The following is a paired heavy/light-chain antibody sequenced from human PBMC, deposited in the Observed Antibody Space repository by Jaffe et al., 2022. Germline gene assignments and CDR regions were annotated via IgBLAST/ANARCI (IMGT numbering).Light chain of an antibody. CDR3: QQYYSTPIT. Sequence: DIVMTQSPDSLAVSLGERATINCKSSQSVFHSSYNKASLAWYQQKPGQPPKVLISWASTRESGVPDRFSGSGSGTDFTLTISSLQAEDVAVYYCQQYYSTPITFGQGTRLEIK. CDR1: QSVFHSSYNKAS. CDR2: WAS. J-gene: IGKJ5*01. V-gene: IGKV4-1*01.
Heavy chain of an antibody. V-gene: IGHV4-39*01. D-gene: IGHD5-18*01. J-gene: IGHJ4*02. CDR2: IYYTGST. Sequence: QLQLQESGPGLVKPSETLSLTCTVSGGSISSSTYYWGWIRQPPGKGLEWIASIYYTGSTFYNPSLKSRVTMSVDTSKNQFSLKLSSVTAADTSIFYCARHVLPRGYTSGSPFDYWGQGSLVTVSS. CDR3: ARHVLPRGYTSGSPFDY. CDR1: GGSISSSTYY.